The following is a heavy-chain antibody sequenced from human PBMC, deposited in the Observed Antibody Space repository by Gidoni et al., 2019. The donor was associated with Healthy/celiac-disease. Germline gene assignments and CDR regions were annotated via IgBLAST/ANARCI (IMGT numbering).Heavy chain of an antibody. V-gene: IGHV4-34*01. Sequence: QVQLQQWGAGLLKPSETLSLTCAVYGGSFSGYYWSWIRQPPGKGLEWIGEINHSGSTNYNPSLKSRVTISVDTSKNQFSLKLSSVTAADTAVYYCARVFRRYFDWDWFDPWGQGTLVTVSS. J-gene: IGHJ5*02. CDR2: INHSGST. D-gene: IGHD3-9*01. CDR1: GGSFSGYY. CDR3: ARVFRRYFDWDWFDP.